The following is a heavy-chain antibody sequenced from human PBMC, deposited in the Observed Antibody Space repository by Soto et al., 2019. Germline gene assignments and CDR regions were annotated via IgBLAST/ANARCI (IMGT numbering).Heavy chain of an antibody. Sequence: ASVKVSCKASGYTFTSYGISWVRQAPGQGLEWMGWISAYNGNTNYAQKLQGRVTMTPDTATSTAYMELRSLRSDDTAVYYCAIDTAHTYYDFWSGYQGSYGMDVWGQGTTVTVSS. CDR3: AIDTAHTYYDFWSGYQGSYGMDV. D-gene: IGHD3-3*01. V-gene: IGHV1-18*01. CDR2: ISAYNGNT. J-gene: IGHJ6*02. CDR1: GYTFTSYG.